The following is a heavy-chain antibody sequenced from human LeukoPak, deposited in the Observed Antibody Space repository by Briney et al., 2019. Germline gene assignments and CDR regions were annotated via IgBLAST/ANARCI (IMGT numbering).Heavy chain of an antibody. D-gene: IGHD1-7*01. V-gene: IGHV3-9*01. CDR1: GFTFDDYA. J-gene: IGHJ6*02. Sequence: GGSLRLSCAASGFTFDDYAMHWVRQAPGKGLEWVSGISWNSGSIGYADSVKGRFTISRDDAKNSLYLQMNSLRAEDTALYYCAKAGLELVDYYGMDVWDQGTTVTVSS. CDR3: AKAGLELVDYYGMDV. CDR2: ISWNSGSI.